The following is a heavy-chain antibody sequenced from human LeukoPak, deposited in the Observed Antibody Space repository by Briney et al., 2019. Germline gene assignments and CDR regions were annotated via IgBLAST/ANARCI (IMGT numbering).Heavy chain of an antibody. D-gene: IGHD4-17*01. CDR3: AKGEGYGDYAFDY. V-gene: IGHV3-30*18. CDR2: ISNDGSNK. Sequence: PGGSLRLSCAASGFTFSSYGMHWVRQAPGKGLEWVAVISNDGSNKYYADSVKGRFIISRDNSKNTLYLQMNSPRAEDTAVYYCAKGEGYGDYAFDYWGQGTLVTVSS. J-gene: IGHJ4*02. CDR1: GFTFSSYG.